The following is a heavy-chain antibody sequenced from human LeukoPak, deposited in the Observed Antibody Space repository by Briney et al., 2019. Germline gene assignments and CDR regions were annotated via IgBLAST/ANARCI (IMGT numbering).Heavy chain of an antibody. CDR2: IIGSGGST. J-gene: IGHJ6*02. Sequence: GGSLRLSCAASGFAFSSYAMSWVRQAPGKGLEWVSAIIGSGGSTYYADSVKGRFTISRDNSKNTLYLQMNSLRAEDTAVYYCAKQSGTRAHYYYYGMDVWGQGTTVTVSS. D-gene: IGHD3-3*01. V-gene: IGHV3-23*01. CDR3: AKQSGTRAHYYYYGMDV. CDR1: GFAFSSYA.